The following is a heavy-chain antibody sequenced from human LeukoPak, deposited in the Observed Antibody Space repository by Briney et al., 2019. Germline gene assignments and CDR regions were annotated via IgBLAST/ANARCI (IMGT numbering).Heavy chain of an antibody. Sequence: PSETLSLTCAVYGGSFSGYYWSWIRQPPGKGLEWIGEINHSGSTNYNPSLKSRVTISVDTSKNQFSLKLSSVTAADTAVYYCARGRVSDYWAREPWSPSPQ. CDR1: GGSFSGYY. J-gene: IGHJ4*02. V-gene: IGHV4-34*01. CDR2: INHSGST. D-gene: IGHD4-11*01. CDR3: ARGRVSDY.